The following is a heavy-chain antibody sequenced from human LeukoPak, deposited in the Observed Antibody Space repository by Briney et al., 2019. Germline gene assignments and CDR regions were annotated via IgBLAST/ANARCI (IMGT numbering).Heavy chain of an antibody. Sequence: GASVKVSCKASGYTFTSYAMNWVRQAPGQGLEWMGWINTNTGNPTYAQGFTGRFVFSLDTSVSTAYLQISSLKAEDTAVYYCARDLAVTTSPSRYDYWGQGTLVTVSS. V-gene: IGHV7-4-1*02. J-gene: IGHJ4*02. CDR1: GYTFTSYA. CDR2: INTNTGNP. D-gene: IGHD4-17*01. CDR3: ARDLAVTTSPSRYDY.